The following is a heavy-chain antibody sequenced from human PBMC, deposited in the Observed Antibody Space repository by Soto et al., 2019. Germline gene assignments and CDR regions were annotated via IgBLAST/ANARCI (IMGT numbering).Heavy chain of an antibody. V-gene: IGHV4-39*01. Sequence: SETLSLTWTVSGGSISGSNYYWGWIRQPPGKGLEWIGSIYYSGSTYYNPSLKSRVTISVDTSKNQFSLKLSSVTAADTAVYYCASRMVYAIREYYFDYWGQGTLVTVSS. D-gene: IGHD2-8*01. CDR1: GGSISGSNYY. CDR2: IYYSGST. J-gene: IGHJ4*02. CDR3: ASRMVYAIREYYFDY.